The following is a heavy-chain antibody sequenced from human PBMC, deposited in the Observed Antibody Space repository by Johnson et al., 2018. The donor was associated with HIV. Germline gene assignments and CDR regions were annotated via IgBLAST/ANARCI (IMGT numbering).Heavy chain of an antibody. CDR2: ISFDGSDK. CDR1: QFTFSYYG. CDR3: AKDRSRLHDAFDI. J-gene: IGHJ3*02. D-gene: IGHD5-24*01. Sequence: QVQLVESGGGLAKPAWSPRLSCAASQFTFSYYGMNWVRQAPGKGLEWVALISFDGSDKYYADSVQGRFTISRDNSKNTLYLQMNTLGPEDTAVYYCAKDRSRLHDAFDIWGQGTMVTVSS. V-gene: IGHV3-30*18.